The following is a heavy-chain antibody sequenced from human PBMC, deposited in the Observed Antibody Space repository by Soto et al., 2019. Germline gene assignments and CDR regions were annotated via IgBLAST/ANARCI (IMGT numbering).Heavy chain of an antibody. D-gene: IGHD1-1*01. CDR2: ISYTSTTI. J-gene: IGHJ4*02. V-gene: IGHV3-48*03. Sequence: EVQLVASGGGLVPPGGSLRLSCAVSGLTFSTDEMNWVRQAPGKGLEWLAYISYTSTTITYADSVKGRFAVSRDNAKKSQSLQMNNLRVEDTAVYYWVREGGSIAFDSWGQGTLVIVSS. CDR3: VREGGSIAFDS. CDR1: GLTFSTDE.